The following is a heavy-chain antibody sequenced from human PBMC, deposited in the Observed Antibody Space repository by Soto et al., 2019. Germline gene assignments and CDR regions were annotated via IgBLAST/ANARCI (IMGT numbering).Heavy chain of an antibody. Sequence: QVQLQESGPGLVKPSETLSLTCPVSGGSISSYFWSWIRQPPGKGLEWIGYIYSSGRINYNPSLKSRVTLSVDTSKNQFSLKLSSVIAADTAVYYCARGRPTREIVASFVGFDPWGQGTLVTVSS. CDR2: IYSSGRI. J-gene: IGHJ5*02. D-gene: IGHD5-12*01. V-gene: IGHV4-59*01. CDR3: ARGRPTREIVASFVGFDP. CDR1: GGSISSYF.